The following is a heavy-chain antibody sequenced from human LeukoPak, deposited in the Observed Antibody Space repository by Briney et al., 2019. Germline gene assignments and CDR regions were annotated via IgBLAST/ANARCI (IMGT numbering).Heavy chain of an antibody. J-gene: IGHJ4*02. CDR1: GGSISSGDYY. V-gene: IGHV4-30-4*02. D-gene: IGHD1-14*01. CDR3: ARETGEFWVDY. Sequence: SDTLSLTCTVSGGSISSGDYYWSWIRQPPGKGLEWIGYIYYSGSTYYNPSLKSRVTISVDTSKNQFSLKLSSVTAADTAVYYCARETGEFWVDYWGQGTLVTVSS. CDR2: IYYSGST.